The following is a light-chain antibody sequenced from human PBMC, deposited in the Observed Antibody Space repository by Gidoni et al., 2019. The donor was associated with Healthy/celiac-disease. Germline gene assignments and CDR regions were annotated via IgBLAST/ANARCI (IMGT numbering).Light chain of an antibody. J-gene: IGKJ4*01. CDR1: QCPLHSNGYNY. Sequence: SVMTQSPLSLPVTPGEPASIACRSSQCPLHSNGYNYLHWYLQKPGQAPQLLIYLGSNLASGVPERFSGSGSGTDFTLKISRVEAEDVGVYYCMQALQTPPTFGGGTKVEIK. CDR3: MQALQTPPT. CDR2: LGS. V-gene: IGKV2-28*01.